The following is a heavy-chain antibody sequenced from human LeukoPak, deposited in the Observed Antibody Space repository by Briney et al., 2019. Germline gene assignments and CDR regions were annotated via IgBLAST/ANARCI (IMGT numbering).Heavy chain of an antibody. CDR2: IDSSSSTI. D-gene: IGHD3-22*01. J-gene: IGHJ4*02. CDR3: AGNGHRSVWTMIVVL. Sequence: GGSLRLSCAASGFTFSSYTMNWVRQSPGKGLEWISYIDSSSSTIYYADSVKGRFTISRDNAKNSLYLQMNSLTAEDTAVYYCAGNGHRSVWTMIVVLWGQGTLVTVSS. V-gene: IGHV3-48*04. CDR1: GFTFSSYT.